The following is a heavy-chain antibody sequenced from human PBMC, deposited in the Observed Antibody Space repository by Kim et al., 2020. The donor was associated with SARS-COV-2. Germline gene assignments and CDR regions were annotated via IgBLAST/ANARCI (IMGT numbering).Heavy chain of an antibody. Sequence: GGSLRLSCAASGFTVSSNYMSWVRQAPGKGLEWVSVIYSGGSTYYADSVKGRFTISRHNSKNTLYLQMNSLRAEDTAVYYCARTHSSGWPRYNWYFDLWGRGTLVTVSS. CDR2: IYSGGST. CDR3: ARTHSSGWPRYNWYFDL. CDR1: GFTVSSNY. J-gene: IGHJ2*01. D-gene: IGHD6-19*01. V-gene: IGHV3-53*04.